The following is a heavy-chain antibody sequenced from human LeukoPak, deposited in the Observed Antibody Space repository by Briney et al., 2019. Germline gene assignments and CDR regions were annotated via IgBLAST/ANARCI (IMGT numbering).Heavy chain of an antibody. CDR3: ARRLLGYCSGGSCEYYFDY. CDR1: GYRFISYW. CDR2: IYPGDFDT. V-gene: IGHV5-51*01. Sequence: GESLKISCKGSGYRFISYWIGWVRQMPGKGLEWMGIIYPGDFDTRYSPSFQGQVTISADKSISTAYLQWSSLKASDTAMYYCARRLLGYCSGGSCEYYFDYWGQGTLVTVSS. J-gene: IGHJ4*02. D-gene: IGHD2-15*01.